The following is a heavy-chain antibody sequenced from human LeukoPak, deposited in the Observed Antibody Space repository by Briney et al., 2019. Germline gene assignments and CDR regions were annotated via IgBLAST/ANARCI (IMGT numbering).Heavy chain of an antibody. V-gene: IGHV1-18*01. CDR3: ARDRVGYCSSTSCYEDY. J-gene: IGHJ4*02. Sequence: ASVKVSCKASGYTFTSYGISWVRQAPGQGLEWMGWISAYNGNTNYAQKLQGRVTMTTDTSTSTDYMELRSLRSDDTAVYYCARDRVGYCSSTSCYEDYWGQGTLVTVSS. CDR2: ISAYNGNT. D-gene: IGHD2-2*01. CDR1: GYTFTSYG.